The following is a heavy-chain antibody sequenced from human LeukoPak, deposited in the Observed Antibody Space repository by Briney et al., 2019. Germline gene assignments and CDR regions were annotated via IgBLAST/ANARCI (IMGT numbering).Heavy chain of an antibody. V-gene: IGHV3-30*02. CDR1: GFTFSSYG. CDR2: IRYDGSNK. J-gene: IGHJ4*02. Sequence: GGSLRLSCAASGFTFSSYGMHWVRQAPGKGLEWVAFIRYDGSNKYYADSVKGRFTISRDNSKNTLYLQMNSLRAEDTAVYYCAKAKLRYFDWLHAFDYWGQGTLVTVSS. D-gene: IGHD3-9*01. CDR3: AKAKLRYFDWLHAFDY.